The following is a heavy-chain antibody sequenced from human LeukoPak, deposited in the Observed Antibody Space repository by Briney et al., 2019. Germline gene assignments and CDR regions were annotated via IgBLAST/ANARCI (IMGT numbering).Heavy chain of an antibody. CDR2: IGIDSGNT. CDR3: ARDHNYAFDN. CDR1: GFTFSSYA. Sequence: GGSLRLSCAASGFTFSSYAMNWVRQAPGKGLEWISYIGIDSGNTKYADSVRGRFTISANKAKNSLYLQMNSLRAEDTAVYYCARDHNYAFDNWGQGTLVSVAS. J-gene: IGHJ4*02. D-gene: IGHD1-1*01. V-gene: IGHV3-48*01.